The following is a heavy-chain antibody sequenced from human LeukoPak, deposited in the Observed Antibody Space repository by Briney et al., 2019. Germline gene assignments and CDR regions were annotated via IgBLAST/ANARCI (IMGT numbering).Heavy chain of an antibody. J-gene: IGHJ4*02. CDR3: ARDSRLLWFGESEPTV. Sequence: PGGSLRLSCAASGFTVSSYSMNWVRQAPGKGLEWVSSISSSSSYIYYADSVKGRFTISRDNAKNSLYLQMNSLRAEDTAVYYCARDSRLLWFGESEPTVWGQGTLVTVSS. CDR1: GFTVSSYS. V-gene: IGHV3-21*01. D-gene: IGHD3-10*01. CDR2: ISSSSSYI.